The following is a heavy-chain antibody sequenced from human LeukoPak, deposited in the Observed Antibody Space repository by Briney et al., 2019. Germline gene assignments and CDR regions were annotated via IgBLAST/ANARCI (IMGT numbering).Heavy chain of an antibody. CDR1: GFPFSSYA. V-gene: IGHV3-23*01. CDR3: TVRAGGDSFDY. CDR2: ITDSGGST. J-gene: IGHJ4*02. Sequence: GGSLRLSCAASGFPFSSYAMGWLRQAPGKGLEWVSSITDSGGSTYYADSVKGRFTISRDNSMNTLYLQMNSLRAEDTAVYYCTVRAGGDSFDYWGQGTLVTVSS. D-gene: IGHD3-10*01.